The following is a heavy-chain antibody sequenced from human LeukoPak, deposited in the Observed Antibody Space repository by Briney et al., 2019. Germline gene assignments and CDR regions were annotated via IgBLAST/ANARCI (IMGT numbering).Heavy chain of an antibody. Sequence: QPGGSLRLSCAGSGFTFRGSAMHWVRQASGKGLEWVGRIRTKANNYATAYAASLSGRFTISRDDSKNMAYLHLNGLKTEDTAPYYCVTFNWNYPSLPFDYWGHGTLVTVSS. CDR3: VTFNWNYPSLPFDY. J-gene: IGHJ4*01. V-gene: IGHV3-73*01. CDR2: IRTKANNYAT. CDR1: GFTFRGSA. D-gene: IGHD1-7*01.